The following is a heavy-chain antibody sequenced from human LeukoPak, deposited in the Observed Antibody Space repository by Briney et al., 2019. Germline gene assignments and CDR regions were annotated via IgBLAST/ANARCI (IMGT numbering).Heavy chain of an antibody. CDR2: IYSGGTT. CDR3: ANKVTTGY. D-gene: IGHD1-14*01. J-gene: IGHJ4*02. Sequence: GSLRLSCVVSGLTFNSNYMSWVRQAPGKGLEWVSVIYSGGTTNYADSVKGRFIVYRDNSKNTLYLQMNSLRAEDTAVYYCANKVTTGYWGQGTLVTVSS. CDR1: GLTFNSNY. V-gene: IGHV3-66*01.